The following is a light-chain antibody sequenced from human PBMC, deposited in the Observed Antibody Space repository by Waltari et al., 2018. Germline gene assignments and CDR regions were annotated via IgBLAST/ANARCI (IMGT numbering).Light chain of an antibody. CDR2: GID. Sequence: QSVLTQPPSVSGAPGQRVTIPCTGSGSNLRAGQDVPWYRQLPGNAPTLLIYGIDTRPPGVPDRFSGSQYGTSASLAIAGLQADDEGDYYCQSYDVSLSVVFGGGTKLTVL. V-gene: IGLV1-40*01. CDR3: QSYDVSLSVV. J-gene: IGLJ2*01. CDR1: GSNLRAGQD.